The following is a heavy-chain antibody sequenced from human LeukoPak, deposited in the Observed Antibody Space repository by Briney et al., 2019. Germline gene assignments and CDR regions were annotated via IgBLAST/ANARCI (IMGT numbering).Heavy chain of an antibody. D-gene: IGHD1-1*01. CDR2: INSDGTIT. J-gene: IGHJ4*02. CDR1: GFTFSSYW. V-gene: IGHV3-74*01. CDR3: AKGLEKESRLDY. Sequence: GGSLRLSCAASGFTFSSYWMHWVRQAPGKGLVWVSRINSDGTITNYADSVKGRFTISRDNAKSTLYLQMNSLRAEDTAIYYCAKGLEKESRLDYWGQGTLVTVSS.